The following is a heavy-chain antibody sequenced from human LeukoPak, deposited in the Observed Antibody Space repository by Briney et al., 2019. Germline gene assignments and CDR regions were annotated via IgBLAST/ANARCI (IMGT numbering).Heavy chain of an antibody. V-gene: IGHV3-7*01. D-gene: IGHD5-24*01. J-gene: IGHJ4*02. CDR2: MNSYGTEK. CDR1: GLNVSASW. Sequence: GGSLRLSCAASGLNVSASWMNWVRQAPGKGLEWVASMNSYGTEKWYVDSVKGRFNISRDSAKNSVYLQMDSLRAEDTAVYYCARDRAYKAFDYWGQGTLVTVSS. CDR3: ARDRAYKAFDY.